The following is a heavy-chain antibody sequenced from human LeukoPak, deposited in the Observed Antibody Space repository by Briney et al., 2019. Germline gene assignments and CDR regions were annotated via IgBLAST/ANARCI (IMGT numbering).Heavy chain of an antibody. D-gene: IGHD4-23*01. Sequence: KTGGSLRLSCAASGFTFANYAMIWVRQAPGKGLEWVSGISGRGVTTYFADSVEGRFTISRDNSKNTLYLQMNSLRAEDTAVYYCAKSPAVDAAFDIWGQGTMVTVSS. V-gene: IGHV3-23*01. CDR3: AKSPAVDAAFDI. CDR2: ISGRGVTT. J-gene: IGHJ3*02. CDR1: GFTFANYA.